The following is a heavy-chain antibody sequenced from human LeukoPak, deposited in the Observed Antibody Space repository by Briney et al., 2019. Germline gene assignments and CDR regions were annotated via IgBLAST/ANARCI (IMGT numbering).Heavy chain of an antibody. CDR2: IYSGGST. CDR1: GFTVSSNY. J-gene: IGHJ3*02. V-gene: IGHV3-53*01. Sequence: GGSLRLSCAASGFTVSSNYMSWVRQAPGKGLEWVSVIYSGGSTYYADSVKGRFTISRDNSKNTLYLQMNSLRAEDTAVYYCARDRYYDSSGYFDPYAFDIWGQGTMVTVSS. CDR3: ARDRYYDSSGYFDPYAFDI. D-gene: IGHD3-22*01.